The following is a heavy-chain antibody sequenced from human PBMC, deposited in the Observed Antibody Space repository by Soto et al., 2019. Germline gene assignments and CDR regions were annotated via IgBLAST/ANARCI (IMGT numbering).Heavy chain of an antibody. D-gene: IGHD1-1*01. CDR2: LYSTYGT. Sequence: DVQLVESGGGLIQPGGSLRLSCAVSGLTVNDRKYITWVRQAPGRGLEWVSALYSTYGTYYAEFVRGRFTVSRDHFKNTVYLQMNDLRHDDTALYFCASWLQREHAYDIWGLGTMVTVSS. J-gene: IGHJ3*02. V-gene: IGHV3-53*01. CDR3: ASWLQREHAYDI. CDR1: GLTVNDRKY.